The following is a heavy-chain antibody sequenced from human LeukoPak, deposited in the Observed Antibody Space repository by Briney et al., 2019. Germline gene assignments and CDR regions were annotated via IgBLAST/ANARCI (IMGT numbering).Heavy chain of an antibody. CDR2: IYSGGST. CDR3: ARRYYYDSSDYYYGY. D-gene: IGHD3-22*01. J-gene: IGHJ4*02. Sequence: GGSLRLSCAASGFTVSSNYMSWVRQAPGKGLEWVSVIYSGGSTYYADSVKGRFTISRDNSKNTLYLQMNSLRAEDTAVYYCARRYYYDSSDYYYGYWGQGTLVTVSS. CDR1: GFTVSSNY. V-gene: IGHV3-66*02.